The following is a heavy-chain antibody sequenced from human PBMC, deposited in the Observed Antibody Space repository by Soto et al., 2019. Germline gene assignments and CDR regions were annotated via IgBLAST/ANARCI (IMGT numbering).Heavy chain of an antibody. J-gene: IGHJ2*01. CDR3: ARVSYGDYLHYWYFDL. D-gene: IGHD4-17*01. CDR2: IYYSGST. V-gene: IGHV4-59*01. Sequence: QVQLQESGPGLVKPSETLSLTCTVSGGSISSYYWSWIRQPPGKGLEWIGYIYYSGSTNYNPSLKSRVTISVDTSKNQFSLKLSSVTAADTAVYYCARVSYGDYLHYWYFDLWGRGTLVTVSS. CDR1: GGSISSYY.